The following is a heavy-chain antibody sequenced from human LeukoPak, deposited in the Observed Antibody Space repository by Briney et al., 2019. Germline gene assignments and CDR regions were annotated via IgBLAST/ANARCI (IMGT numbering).Heavy chain of an antibody. CDR1: GGSISSYY. V-gene: IGHV4-34*01. J-gene: IGHJ4*02. CDR3: ARVAFRQWLVQGIDY. Sequence: SETLSLTCTVSGGSISSYYWSWIRQPPGKGLEWIGEINHSGSTNYNPSLKSRVTISVDTSKNQFSLKLSSMTAADTAVYYCARVAFRQWLVQGIDYWGQGTLVTVS. D-gene: IGHD6-19*01. CDR2: INHSGST.